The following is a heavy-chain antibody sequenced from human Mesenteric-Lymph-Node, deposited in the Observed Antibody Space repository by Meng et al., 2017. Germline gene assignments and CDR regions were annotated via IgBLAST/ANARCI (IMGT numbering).Heavy chain of an antibody. CDR1: GYTFTLYP. V-gene: IGHV1-3*01. CDR3: ARVKYSGSRLGAFDI. J-gene: IGHJ3*02. D-gene: IGHD1-26*01. Sequence: ASVKVSCKASGYTFTLYPIHWVRQAPGQRPEWMGWINADTGNTKYSQKFQGRFTISRDTTANTAYLELSSLRSEDTAVYYCARVKYSGSRLGAFDIWGQGTMVTVSS. CDR2: INADTGNT.